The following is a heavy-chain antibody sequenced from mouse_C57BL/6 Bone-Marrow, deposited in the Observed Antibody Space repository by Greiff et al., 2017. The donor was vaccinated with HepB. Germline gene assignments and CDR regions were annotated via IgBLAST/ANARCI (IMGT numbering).Heavy chain of an antibody. Sequence: DVQLVESGPGLVKPSQSLSLTCSVTGYSITSGYYWNWIRQFPGNKLEWMGYISYDGSNNYNPSLKNRISITRDTSKNQFFLKLNSVTTEDTATYYCAREGYYGSSPGYWGQGTTLTVSS. J-gene: IGHJ2*01. CDR3: AREGYYGSSPGY. V-gene: IGHV3-6*01. CDR2: ISYDGSN. CDR1: GYSITSGYY. D-gene: IGHD1-1*01.